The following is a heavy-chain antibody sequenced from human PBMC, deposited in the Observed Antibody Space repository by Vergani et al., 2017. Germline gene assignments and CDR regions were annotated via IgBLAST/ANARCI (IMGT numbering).Heavy chain of an antibody. Sequence: VQLVESGGGLVKPGGSLRLSCAASGFTFSSYSMNWVRQAPGKGLEWVAVIWYDGSNKYYADSVKGRFTISRDNAKNSLYLQMNSLRAEDTAVYYCASTGYSYGYGTFDYWGQGTLVTVSS. CDR3: ASTGYSYGYGTFDY. CDR1: GFTFSSYS. D-gene: IGHD5-18*01. CDR2: IWYDGSNK. J-gene: IGHJ4*02. V-gene: IGHV3-33*08.